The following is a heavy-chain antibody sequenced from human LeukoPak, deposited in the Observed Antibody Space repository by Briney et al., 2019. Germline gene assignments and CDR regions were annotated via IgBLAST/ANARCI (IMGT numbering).Heavy chain of an antibody. V-gene: IGHV1-2*02. J-gene: IGHJ4*02. CDR1: GYTFTGYY. D-gene: IGHD5-12*01. CDR2: INPNSGGS. CDR3: ARGPRYGESGYDLGPY. Sequence: ASVKVSCKASGYTFTGYYIHWMRQAPGQGLEWVGWINPNSGGSHYARRFQGRVTVTSDTSINTAYMELTSLTTDDTAVYYCARGPRYGESGYDLGPYWGQGTLVTVSS.